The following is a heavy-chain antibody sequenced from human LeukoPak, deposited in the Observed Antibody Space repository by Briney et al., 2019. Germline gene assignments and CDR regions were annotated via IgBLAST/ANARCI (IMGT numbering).Heavy chain of an antibody. V-gene: IGHV4-4*07. Sequence: PSETLFLTCTVSGGSIRSYYWTGVRQPAGKGLEGIGRIYTTGSTNYHPTLKSRVTLPVHTSKNQFSLKLTSMPAAETAVYDCARLEHDYGDPGDAFDVWGQGTVITVSS. D-gene: IGHD4-17*01. CDR3: ARLEHDYGDPGDAFDV. CDR1: GGSIRSYY. CDR2: IYTTGST. J-gene: IGHJ3*01.